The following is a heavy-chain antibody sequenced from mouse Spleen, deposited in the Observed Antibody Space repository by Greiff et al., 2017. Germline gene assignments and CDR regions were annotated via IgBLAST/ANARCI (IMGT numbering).Heavy chain of an antibody. Sequence: QVQLQQSGAELARPGASVKLSCKASGYTFTSYGISWVKQRTGQGLEWIGEIYPRSGNTYYNEKFKGKATLTADKSSSTAYMELRSLTSEDSAVYFCAPEGGYGNFAYWGQGTLVTVSA. J-gene: IGHJ3*01. D-gene: IGHD2-1*01. V-gene: IGHV1-81*01. CDR3: APEGGYGNFAY. CDR1: GYTFTSYG. CDR2: IYPRSGNT.